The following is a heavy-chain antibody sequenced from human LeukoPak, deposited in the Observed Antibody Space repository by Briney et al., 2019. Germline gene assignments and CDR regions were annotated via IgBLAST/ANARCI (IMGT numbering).Heavy chain of an antibody. CDR3: ARDLRDYDILTGYYY. CDR1: GYIFTGHY. CDR2: INPNSGGT. J-gene: IGHJ4*02. D-gene: IGHD3-9*01. Sequence: ASVKVSCKTSGYIFTGHYMHWVRQAPGQGLEWMGWINPNSGGTNYAQKFQGRVTMTRDTSISTAYMELSRLRSDDTAVYYCARDLRDYDILTGYYYWGQGTLVTASS. V-gene: IGHV1-2*02.